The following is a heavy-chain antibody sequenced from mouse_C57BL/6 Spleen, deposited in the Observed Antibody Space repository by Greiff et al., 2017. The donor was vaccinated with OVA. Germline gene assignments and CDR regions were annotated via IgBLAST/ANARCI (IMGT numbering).Heavy chain of an antibody. V-gene: IGHV1-82*01. CDR3: ARGGLLLRSYAMDY. D-gene: IGHD1-1*01. CDR1: GYAFSSSW. Sequence: VMLVESGPELVKPGASVKISCKASGYAFSSSWMNWVKQRPGKGLEWIGRIYPGDGDTNYNGKFKGKATLTADKSSSTAYMQLSSLTSEDSAVYVCARGGLLLRSYAMDYWGQGTSVTVSS. CDR2: IYPGDGDT. J-gene: IGHJ4*01.